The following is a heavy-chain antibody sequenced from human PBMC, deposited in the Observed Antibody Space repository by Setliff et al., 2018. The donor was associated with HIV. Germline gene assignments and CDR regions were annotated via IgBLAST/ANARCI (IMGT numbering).Heavy chain of an antibody. J-gene: IGHJ3*02. Sequence: SETLSLTCTVSGDSTTSSSSYWGWIRQPPGKGLEWIGRIYTSGSTNYNPSLNSRVTMSVDTSKNQFSLKLSSVTAADTAVYYCARTLAYHAFDIWGQGTMVTVSS. CDR2: IYTSGST. CDR3: ARTLAYHAFDI. CDR1: GDSTTSSSSY. V-gene: IGHV4-39*07. D-gene: IGHD2-2*01.